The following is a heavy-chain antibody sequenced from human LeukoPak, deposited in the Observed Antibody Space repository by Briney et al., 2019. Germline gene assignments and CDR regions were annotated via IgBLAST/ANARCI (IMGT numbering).Heavy chain of an antibody. CDR1: GFIFSSYG. CDR2: ISYDENDK. V-gene: IGHV3-30*18. J-gene: IGHJ4*02. CDR3: AKRGRYYIDQ. Sequence: GGSLRLSCAASGFIFSSYGMHWVRQAPGKGLEWVAVISYDENDKYYADSVKGRFTISRDNSKNTLYLQINSLRAEDTAVYYCAKRGRYYIDQWGQGTLVTVSS.